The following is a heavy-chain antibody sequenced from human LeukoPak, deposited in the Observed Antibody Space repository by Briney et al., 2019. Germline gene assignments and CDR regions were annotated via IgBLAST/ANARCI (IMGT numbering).Heavy chain of an antibody. J-gene: IGHJ4*02. CDR1: GGSISSSDW. D-gene: IGHD1-26*01. V-gene: IGHV4-4*02. Sequence: SETLSLTCAVSGGSISSSDWWSWVRPPPGKGLEWLGQIYYSGSTNYNPSLKSRVTISVDKSKNQFSLKLSSVTAADTAVYYCARVSGSYFDYWGQGTLVTVSS. CDR3: ARVSGSYFDY. CDR2: IYYSGST.